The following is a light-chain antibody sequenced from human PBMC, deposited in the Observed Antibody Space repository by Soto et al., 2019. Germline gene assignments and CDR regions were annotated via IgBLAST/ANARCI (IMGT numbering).Light chain of an antibody. Sequence: QMTQSPSTLSASVGDTVTITCRASQSISTWLAWYQQKPGKAPKLLIYKASTLESGVPSRFSGSGSGTEFTINISSMQPDDFATYYCQQYNTYSTFGQGTKVEIK. CDR1: QSISTW. CDR3: QQYNTYST. CDR2: KAS. V-gene: IGKV1-5*03. J-gene: IGKJ1*01.